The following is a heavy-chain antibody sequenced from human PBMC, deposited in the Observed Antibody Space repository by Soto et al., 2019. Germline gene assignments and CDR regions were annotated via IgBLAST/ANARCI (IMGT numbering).Heavy chain of an antibody. V-gene: IGHV2-70*11. J-gene: IGHJ3*02. D-gene: IGHD3-16*02. CDR3: ARFRPDIVAFDI. Sequence: SGPTLVNPTQTLTLTCTFSGFSLSTSGMCVTWIRQPPGRALEWLARIDWDGDKYYSTSLKTRLTISKDTSKNQVVLTMTNMDPVDTATYYCARFRPDIVAFDIWGQGTMVTVSS. CDR2: IDWDGDK. CDR1: GFSLSTSGMC.